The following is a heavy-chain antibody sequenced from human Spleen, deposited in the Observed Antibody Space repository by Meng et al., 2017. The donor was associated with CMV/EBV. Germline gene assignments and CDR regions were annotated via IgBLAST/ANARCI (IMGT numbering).Heavy chain of an antibody. D-gene: IGHD3-10*01. V-gene: IGHV4-34*01. J-gene: IGHJ5*02. Sequence: LACAVYGGSFSGYYWSWIRQPPGKGLEWIGEINHSGSTNYNPSLKSRVTISVDTSKNQFSLKLSSVTAADTAVYYCARSGPSEGFDPWGQGTLVTVSS. CDR1: GGSFSGYY. CDR3: ARSGPSEGFDP. CDR2: INHSGST.